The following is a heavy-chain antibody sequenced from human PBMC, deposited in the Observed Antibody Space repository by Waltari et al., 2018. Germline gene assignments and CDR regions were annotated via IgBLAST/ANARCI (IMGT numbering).Heavy chain of an antibody. J-gene: IGHJ6*02. CDR1: GGSISSGGYS. CDR3: ARTSIAARDGMDV. D-gene: IGHD6-6*01. V-gene: IGHV4-30-2*01. Sequence: QLQLQESGPGLVKPSQTLSLTCAVSGGSISSGGYSWSWIRQPPGKGLEWIGYIYHSGSTYYNPSLKSRVTISVDRSKNQFSLKLSSVTAADTAVYYCARTSIAARDGMDVWGQGTTVTVSS. CDR2: IYHSGST.